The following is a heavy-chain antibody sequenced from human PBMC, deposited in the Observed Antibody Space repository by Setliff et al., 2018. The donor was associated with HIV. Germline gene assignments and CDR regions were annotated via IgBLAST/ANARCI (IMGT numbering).Heavy chain of an antibody. CDR2: IHHSGTA. Sequence: SETLSLTCTVSGGSITRTPYYWGWIRQPPGKGLEWIGSIHHSGTAYDNPSLKSRVTISVDPSKNQILLRLSSVTAADTAVYYCATLGAYDSSGSHDYWGQGTLVTVSS. D-gene: IGHD3-22*01. J-gene: IGHJ4*02. CDR1: GGSITRTPYY. V-gene: IGHV4-39*01. CDR3: ATLGAYDSSGSHDY.